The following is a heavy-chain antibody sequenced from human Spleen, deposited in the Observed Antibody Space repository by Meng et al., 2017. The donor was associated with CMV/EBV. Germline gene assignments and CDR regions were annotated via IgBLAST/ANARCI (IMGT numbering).Heavy chain of an antibody. V-gene: IGHV1-8*01. J-gene: IGHJ5*02. CDR2: MNPNSGNT. CDR3: ARSGPFDQLLWFAEFDP. D-gene: IGHD2-2*01. CDR1: GYTFTGYD. Sequence: ASVKVSCKASGYTFTGYDINWVRQATGQGLEWMGWMNPNSGNTGYAQKFQGRVTITTDESTSTAYMELSSLRSEDTAVYYCARSGPFDQLLWFAEFDPWGQGTLVTVSS.